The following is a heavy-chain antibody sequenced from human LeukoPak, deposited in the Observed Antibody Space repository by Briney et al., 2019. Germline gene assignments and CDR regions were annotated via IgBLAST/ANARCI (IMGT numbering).Heavy chain of an antibody. D-gene: IGHD2-21*02. Sequence: SETLSLTCAVSGGSISSGGYSWSWIRQPPGKGLEWIGYIYHSGSTYYNPSLKSRVTISVDRSKNQFSLKLSSVTAADTAVYYCARAYCGGDCHSKTRSLFDYWGQGTLVTVSS. V-gene: IGHV4-30-2*01. CDR2: IYHSGST. CDR3: ARAYCGGDCHSKTRSLFDY. CDR1: GGSISSGGYS. J-gene: IGHJ4*02.